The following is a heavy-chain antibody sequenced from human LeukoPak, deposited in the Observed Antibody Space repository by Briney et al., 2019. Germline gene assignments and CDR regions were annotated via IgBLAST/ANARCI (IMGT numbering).Heavy chain of an antibody. CDR2: VNHSGTT. J-gene: IGHJ4*02. V-gene: IGHV4-34*01. Sequence: SETLSLTCAVSGAFFSDYYWTWIRQSPEKGLEWIGDVNHSGTTDYNPSLQSRLTISVDTSKNQFSLRLTSATAADTAVYYCARRQGYCSSTSCFTRRFDSWGQGILVTVSS. CDR3: ARRQGYCSSTSCFTRRFDS. D-gene: IGHD2-2*01. CDR1: GAFFSDYY.